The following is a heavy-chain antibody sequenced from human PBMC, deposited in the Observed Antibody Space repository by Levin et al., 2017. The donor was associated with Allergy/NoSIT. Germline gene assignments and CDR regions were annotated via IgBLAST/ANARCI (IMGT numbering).Heavy chain of an antibody. CDR3: ARAPGQYYMDV. CDR2: ISGSSSSI. Sequence: ASVKVSCAASGFTFSNHAMRWVRQAPGKGLEWVSAISGSSSSIYYADSVRGRFTISRDNSKNTVYLQMDSLRADDTAVYYCARAPGQYYMDVWGKGTTVTVSS. J-gene: IGHJ6*03. CDR1: GFTFSNHA. V-gene: IGHV3-23*01.